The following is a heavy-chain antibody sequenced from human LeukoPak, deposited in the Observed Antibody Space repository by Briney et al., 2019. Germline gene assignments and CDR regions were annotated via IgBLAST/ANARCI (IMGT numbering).Heavy chain of an antibody. D-gene: IGHD3-3*01. CDR2: IYHSGST. V-gene: IGHV4-4*02. CDR1: GGSISSSNW. CDR3: ARAFLAGYDFWSGYSALFDY. J-gene: IGHJ4*02. Sequence: GTLSLTCAVSGGSISSSNWWSWVRQPPGKGLEWIGEIYHSGSTNYNPSLKSRVTISVDTSKNQFSLKLSSVTAADTAVYYCARAFLAGYDFWSGYSALFDYWGQGTLVTVSS.